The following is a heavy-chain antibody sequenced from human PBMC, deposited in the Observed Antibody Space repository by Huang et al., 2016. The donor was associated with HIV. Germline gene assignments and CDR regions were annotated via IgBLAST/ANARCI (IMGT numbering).Heavy chain of an antibody. J-gene: IGHJ3*02. V-gene: IGHV1-18*01. CDR3: ARDPRYYYDTSGYPPDAFDI. CDR1: GYTFTCNG. Sequence: QVQLVQSGAEVKTPGASVKVSCKASGYTFTCNGISWVRQAPGQGLEWMVWISASNGNTKFAQQRQGRVTLTTDTSTTTADIELSSLRSDDTAVYYCARDPRYYYDTSGYPPDAFDIWGQGTMVTVSS. D-gene: IGHD3-22*01. CDR2: ISASNGNT.